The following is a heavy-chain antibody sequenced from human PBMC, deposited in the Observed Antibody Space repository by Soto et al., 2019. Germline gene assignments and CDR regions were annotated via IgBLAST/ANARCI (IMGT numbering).Heavy chain of an antibody. CDR2: INPSGGST. Sequence: ASVKVSCKASGYTFTSYYMHWVRQAPGQGLEWMGIINPSGGSTSYAQKFQGRVTMTRDTSTSTVYMELSSLRSEDTAVYYCARAPCIHLEWLFCRRFSGYYGMDVWGQGTTVTVSS. CDR1: GYTFTSYY. CDR3: ARAPCIHLEWLFCRRFSGYYGMDV. J-gene: IGHJ6*02. V-gene: IGHV1-46*01. D-gene: IGHD3-3*01.